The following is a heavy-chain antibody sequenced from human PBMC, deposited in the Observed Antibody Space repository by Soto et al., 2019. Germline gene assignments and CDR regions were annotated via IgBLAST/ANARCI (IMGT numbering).Heavy chain of an antibody. CDR3: ARDLRFSSNNYFDF. Sequence: AGSLRLSCTASGFLFTDYYMSWIRQPPGKGLEWLAYIDGSSDYTNSADSVKGRFTISRDNAKNSVFLQMNNLRADDTAVYYCARDLRFSSNNYFDFWGRGTLVTVSS. V-gene: IGHV3-11*06. CDR2: IDGSSDYT. J-gene: IGHJ4*02. CDR1: GFLFTDYY. D-gene: IGHD3-16*01.